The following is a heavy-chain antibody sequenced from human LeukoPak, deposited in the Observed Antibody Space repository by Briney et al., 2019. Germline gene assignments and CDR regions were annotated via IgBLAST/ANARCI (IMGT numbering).Heavy chain of an antibody. V-gene: IGHV1-18*04. CDR1: GYTFTSYG. Sequence: ASVKVSCKASGYTFTSYGISWVRQAPGQGLEWMGWISAYNGNTNYAQKLQGRVTMTTDTSTSTAYMELRSLRSDDTAAYYCAIDRYCSSTSCYAYWGQGTLVTVSS. CDR3: AIDRYCSSTSCYAY. D-gene: IGHD2-2*01. J-gene: IGHJ4*02. CDR2: ISAYNGNT.